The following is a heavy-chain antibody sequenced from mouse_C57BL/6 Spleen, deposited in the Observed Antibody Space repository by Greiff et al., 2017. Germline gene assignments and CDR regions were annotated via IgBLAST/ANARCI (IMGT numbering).Heavy chain of an antibody. Sequence: VQLQQSGPELVKPGASVKISCKASGYSFTGYYMNWVKQSPEKSLEWIGEINPSTGGTTYNQKFKAKATLTVDKSSSTAYMQLKSLTSEDSAVYYCARYGSSNPLCDMDYWGQGTSGTVSS. J-gene: IGHJ4*01. CDR2: INPSTGGT. CDR3: ARYGSSNPLCDMDY. D-gene: IGHD1-1*01. V-gene: IGHV1-42*01. CDR1: GYSFTGYY.